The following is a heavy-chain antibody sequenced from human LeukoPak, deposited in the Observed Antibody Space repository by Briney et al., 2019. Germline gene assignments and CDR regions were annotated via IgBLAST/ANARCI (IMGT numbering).Heavy chain of an antibody. D-gene: IGHD3-16*01. J-gene: IGHJ4*02. CDR1: GYTFTNYG. Sequence: GASVKVSCKASGYTFTNYGINWLRQAPGQGLEWMGWISAYNGNTNYAQRLQGRVTMTTDTSTSTAYMELRSLRSDDTAVYYCVRDSLGSMEYWGQGTLVTVSS. CDR3: VRDSLGSMEY. V-gene: IGHV1-18*01. CDR2: ISAYNGNT.